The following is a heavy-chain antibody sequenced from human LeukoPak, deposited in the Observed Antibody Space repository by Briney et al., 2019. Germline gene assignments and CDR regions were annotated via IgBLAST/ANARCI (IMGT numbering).Heavy chain of an antibody. V-gene: IGHV1-2*02. CDR3: ARVDAWYSSYYYYGMDV. D-gene: IGHD6-13*01. CDR1: GYTFTGYY. CDR2: INPNSGGT. Sequence: GASVKVSCKASGYTFTGYYMHWARQAPGQGLEWMGWINPNSGGTNYAQKLQGRVTMTTDTSTSTAYMELRSLRSDDTAVYYCARVDAWYSSYYYYGMDVWGQGTTVTVSS. J-gene: IGHJ6*02.